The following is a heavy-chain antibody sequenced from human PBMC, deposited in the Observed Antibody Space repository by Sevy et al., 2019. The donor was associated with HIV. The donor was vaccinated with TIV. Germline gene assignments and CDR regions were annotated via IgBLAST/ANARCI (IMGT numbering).Heavy chain of an antibody. CDR3: ARDSANAKYYDFWSGYYPFDY. V-gene: IGHV3-30*04. J-gene: IGHJ4*02. CDR2: ISYDGSNK. D-gene: IGHD3-3*01. Sequence: GGSLRLSCAASGFTFSSYAMHWVRQAPGKGLEWVAVISYDGSNKYYADSVKGRFTISRDNSKITLYLQMTSLRAEDTAVYYCARDSANAKYYDFWSGYYPFDYWGQGTLVTVSS. CDR1: GFTFSSYA.